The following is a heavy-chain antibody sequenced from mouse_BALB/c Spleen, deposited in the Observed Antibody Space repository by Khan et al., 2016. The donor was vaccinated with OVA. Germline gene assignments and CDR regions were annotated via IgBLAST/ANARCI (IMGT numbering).Heavy chain of an antibody. CDR3: ARREYLMTWFAY. J-gene: IGHJ3*01. Sequence: QVQLKQSGPGLVQPSQSLSITCIVSGFSLTNFGVHWVRQSPGKGLEWLGVIWSGGSTDYNAAFKSRLSISKDNSKTQVFFKMNSLQPNDTATYYCARREYLMTWFAYWGQGTLVTVSA. CDR1: GFSLTNFG. V-gene: IGHV2-2*02. CDR2: IWSGGST.